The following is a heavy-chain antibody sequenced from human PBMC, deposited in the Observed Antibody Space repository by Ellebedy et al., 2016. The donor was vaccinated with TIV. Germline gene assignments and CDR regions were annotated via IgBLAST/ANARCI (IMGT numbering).Heavy chain of an antibody. D-gene: IGHD4/OR15-4a*01. Sequence: GESLKIPCTAPGFNFGDYAMIWVRQAPGKGLEWIGFISSRRYGGRPEYAASVRGRFTIARDDFRSIAYLQMDSLISDDTAVYYCTRNPRKGAGIPFDNWGRGVLVTVSS. J-gene: IGHJ4*02. CDR2: ISSRRYGGRP. CDR1: GFNFGDYA. CDR3: TRNPRKGAGIPFDN. V-gene: IGHV3-49*04.